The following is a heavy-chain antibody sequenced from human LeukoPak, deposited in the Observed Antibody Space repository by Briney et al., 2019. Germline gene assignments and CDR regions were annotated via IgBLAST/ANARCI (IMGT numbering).Heavy chain of an antibody. CDR1: GGSFSGYY. CDR3: ASRGTAMAFDY. V-gene: IGHV4-34*01. Sequence: PSETLSLTCAVYGGSFSGYYWSWIRQPPGKALEWIGEINHSGSTNYNPSLKSRVTISVDTSKNQFSLKLSSVTAADTAVYYCASRGTAMAFDYWGQGTLVTVSS. J-gene: IGHJ4*02. D-gene: IGHD5-18*01. CDR2: INHSGST.